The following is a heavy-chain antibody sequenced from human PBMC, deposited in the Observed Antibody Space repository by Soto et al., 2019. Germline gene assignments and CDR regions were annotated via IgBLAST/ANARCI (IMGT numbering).Heavy chain of an antibody. CDR2: IGPESGAT. CDR3: GRGRSGQRVIFY. D-gene: IGHD3-3*02. Sequence: ASVKVSCKASGYTFTGHYIHWVRQAPEQGPEWIGEIGPESGATRYAEKFQGRVTMTLDTSITTVYMELKNLSPDDTAVYYCGRGRSGQRVIFYWGQGTTVTVSS. CDR1: GYTFTGHY. V-gene: IGHV1-2*02. J-gene: IGHJ4*02.